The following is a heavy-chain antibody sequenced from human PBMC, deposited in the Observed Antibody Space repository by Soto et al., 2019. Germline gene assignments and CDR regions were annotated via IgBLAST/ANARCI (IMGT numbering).Heavy chain of an antibody. D-gene: IGHD3-9*01. CDR3: ANYDILTVNNWFDP. V-gene: IGHV4-39*01. CDR2: IYYSGST. CDR1: GGSISSSSYY. Sequence: PSETLSLTCTVSGGSISSSSYYWGWIRHPPGKGLEWIGSIYYSGSTYYNPSLKSRVTISVDTSKNQFSLKLSSVTAADTAAYYCANYDILTVNNWFDPWGQGTLVTVSS. J-gene: IGHJ5*02.